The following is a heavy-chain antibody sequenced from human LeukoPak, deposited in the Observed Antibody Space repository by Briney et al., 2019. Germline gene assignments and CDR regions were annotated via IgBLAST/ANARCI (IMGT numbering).Heavy chain of an antibody. CDR2: INSDGSST. Sequence: GGSLRLSCAASGFTFSSYWMLWVRQAPGKGLVWVSRINSDGSSTSYADSVKGRFTISRDNAKNTLYLQMNSLRADDTAVYYCAREGLYSSDWDCWGQGTLVTVSS. D-gene: IGHD6-19*01. J-gene: IGHJ4*02. CDR3: AREGLYSSDWDC. CDR1: GFTFSSYW. V-gene: IGHV3-74*01.